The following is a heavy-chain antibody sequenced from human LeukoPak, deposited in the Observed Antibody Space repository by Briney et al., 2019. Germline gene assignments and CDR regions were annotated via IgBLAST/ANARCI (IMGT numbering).Heavy chain of an antibody. CDR3: AKEPLAVAHEAPDY. CDR2: ISSSSSYI. Sequence: GGSLRLSCATSGMNFINAWMSWVRQAPGKGLEWVSSISSSSSYIYYADSVKGRFTISRDNAKNSLYLQMNSLRAEDTAVYYCAKEPLAVAHEAPDYWGQGTLVTVSS. D-gene: IGHD6-19*01. J-gene: IGHJ4*02. CDR1: GMNFINAW. V-gene: IGHV3-21*04.